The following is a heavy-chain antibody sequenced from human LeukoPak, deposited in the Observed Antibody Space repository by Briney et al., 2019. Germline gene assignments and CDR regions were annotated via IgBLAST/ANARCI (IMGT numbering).Heavy chain of an antibody. D-gene: IGHD2-8*02. CDR2: INGTSTEI. J-gene: IGHJ4*02. CDR3: STYAQYVCFGDVCYDY. Sequence: GGSLRLSCTASGFTFRNYFLPWVRQTPGKGLEWVAAINGTSTEIRYSYSVRGRFTVSRGNAKVSLFLEMNTLSAEDTAVYYCSTYAQYVCFGDVCYDYWGLGTLVTVSS. V-gene: IGHV3-21*01. CDR1: GFTFRNYF.